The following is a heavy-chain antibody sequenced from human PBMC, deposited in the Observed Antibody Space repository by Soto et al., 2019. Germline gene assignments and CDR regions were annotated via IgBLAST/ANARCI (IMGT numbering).Heavy chain of an antibody. Sequence: ASVKGSWKGAGYGLTSYGIGWGRQAPGQGLEWMGWISAYNGNTNYAQKLQRRVTMTTDTSTCTAYMELRSLRSDDTAVYYCAIALERWLQRQNDAFDIWGQGTMVTVSS. D-gene: IGHD5-12*01. CDR2: ISAYNGNT. J-gene: IGHJ3*02. CDR1: GYGLTSYG. V-gene: IGHV1-18*04. CDR3: AIALERWLQRQNDAFDI.